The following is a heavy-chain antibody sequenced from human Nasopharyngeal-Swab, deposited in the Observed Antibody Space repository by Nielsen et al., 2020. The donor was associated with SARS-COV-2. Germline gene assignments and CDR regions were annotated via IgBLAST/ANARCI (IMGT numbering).Heavy chain of an antibody. D-gene: IGHD1-1*01. J-gene: IGHJ3*02. CDR1: GGTFSSYA. Sequence: SVKVSCKASGGTFSSYAISWVRQAPGQGLEWMGGIIPIFGTANYAQKFQGRVTITADESTSTAYMELSSLRSEDTAVYYCARDGYGNGAFDIWSQGTMVTVPS. CDR3: ARDGYGNGAFDI. CDR2: IIPIFGTA. V-gene: IGHV1-69*13.